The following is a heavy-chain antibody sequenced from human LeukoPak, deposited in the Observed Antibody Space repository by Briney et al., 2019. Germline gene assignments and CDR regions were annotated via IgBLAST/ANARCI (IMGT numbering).Heavy chain of an antibody. J-gene: IGHJ4*02. D-gene: IGHD6-13*01. CDR3: ARDQTEQQLGDIDY. CDR2: INPNSGGT. CDR1: GGTFSSYA. V-gene: IGHV1-2*02. Sequence: ASVKVSCKASGGTFSSYAISWVRQAPGQGLEWMGWINPNSGGTNYAQKFQGRVTMTRDTSISTAYMELSRLRSDDTAVYYCARDQTEQQLGDIDYWGQGTLVTVSS.